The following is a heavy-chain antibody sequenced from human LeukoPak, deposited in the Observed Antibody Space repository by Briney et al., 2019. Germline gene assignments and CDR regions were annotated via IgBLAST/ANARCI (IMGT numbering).Heavy chain of an antibody. CDR1: GGSFSGYY. Sequence: SETLSLTCAVYGGSFSGYYWSWIRQPPGKGLEWIGEINHSGSTNYNPSLKSRVTISVDTSKNQFSLKLSSVTAADTAVYYCARGGSSWYPPTLYYYYYMDVWGKGTTVTISS. J-gene: IGHJ6*03. CDR3: ARGGSSWYPPTLYYYYYMDV. D-gene: IGHD6-13*01. CDR2: INHSGST. V-gene: IGHV4-34*01.